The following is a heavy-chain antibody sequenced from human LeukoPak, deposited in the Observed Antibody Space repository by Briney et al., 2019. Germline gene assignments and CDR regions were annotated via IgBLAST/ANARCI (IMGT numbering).Heavy chain of an antibody. Sequence: GGSLRPSCAASRFTFSTYSMNWVRQAPGKGLEWVSYISSGSNTIYYADSVKGRFTISRDNAKNSLYLQMNSLRAEDTAVYYCAREYSSSSGRSFDYWGQGTLVTVSS. D-gene: IGHD6-6*01. CDR2: ISSGSNTI. CDR1: RFTFSTYS. J-gene: IGHJ4*02. CDR3: AREYSSSSGRSFDY. V-gene: IGHV3-48*01.